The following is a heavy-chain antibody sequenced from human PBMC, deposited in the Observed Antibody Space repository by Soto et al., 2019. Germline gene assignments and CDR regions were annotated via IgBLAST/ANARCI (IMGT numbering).Heavy chain of an antibody. CDR1: GFTLSSYW. CDR2: IKQDGSEK. CDR3: AREYGSSYSQRYYGMDV. J-gene: IGHJ6*02. Sequence: EVQLVESGGGLVQPGGSLRLSCAASGFTLSSYWMSWVRQAPGKGLEWVANIKQDGSEKYYVDSVKGRFTISRDTAKSSLYLQLNSLRAEDTAVYYCAREYGSSYSQRYYGMDVWGQGTTVTVSS. D-gene: IGHD6-13*01. V-gene: IGHV3-7*05.